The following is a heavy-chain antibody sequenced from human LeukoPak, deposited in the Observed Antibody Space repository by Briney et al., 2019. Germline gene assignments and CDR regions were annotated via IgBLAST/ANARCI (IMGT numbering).Heavy chain of an antibody. D-gene: IGHD1-26*01. Sequence: GGSLRLSCAASGFTFSSYWMHWFRQAPGKGLVWVSQINTDGTSTTYADSVKGRFTISRHNAKNTLYLQMNSLRAEDTAVYYCARGSADPYWGQGTLATVSS. CDR2: INTDGTST. CDR1: GFTFSSYW. J-gene: IGHJ4*02. CDR3: ARGSADPY. V-gene: IGHV3-74*01.